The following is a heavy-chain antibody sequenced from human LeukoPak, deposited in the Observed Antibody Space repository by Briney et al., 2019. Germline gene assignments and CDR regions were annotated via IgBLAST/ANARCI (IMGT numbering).Heavy chain of an antibody. D-gene: IGHD6-13*01. CDR2: MYSRGDT. CDR3: ARDAPNVPAAGVLAS. J-gene: IGHJ5*02. V-gene: IGHV3-53*04. Sequence: GGSLRLSCSASGFTVSDNYMSGVRQARGKGLEGVSVMYSRGDTYYSKSVKCRFTFSRHISKNTLYLQMNGLRTPDPALSYCARDAPNVPAAGVLASWGQGTLVIVYS. CDR1: GFTVSDNY.